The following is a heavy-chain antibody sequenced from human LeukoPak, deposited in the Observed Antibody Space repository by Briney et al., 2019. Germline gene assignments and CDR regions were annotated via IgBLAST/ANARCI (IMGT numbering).Heavy chain of an antibody. J-gene: IGHJ4*02. Sequence: GGSLRLSCAASGFTFSNYWVHWVRQAPGKGLVWVSRINRDGSTTNYADSVKGRFTVSRDNAKNTLNVQMNSLRAEDTAVYYCARDRKSGESSEIDFWGQGTLVTVSS. V-gene: IGHV3-74*01. CDR2: INRDGSTT. CDR3: ARDRKSGESSEIDF. D-gene: IGHD3-10*01. CDR1: GFTFSNYW.